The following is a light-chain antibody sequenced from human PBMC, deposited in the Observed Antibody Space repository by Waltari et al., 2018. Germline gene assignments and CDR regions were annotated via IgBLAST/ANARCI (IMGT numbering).Light chain of an antibody. CDR2: AAS. CDR1: QGISNY. Sequence: IRLTQSPSSLSASVGDRVTITCRVSQGISNYLAWYQQKPGKAPKLLIYAASTLQSGVPSRFSGSGSGTDFTLTISSLQPEDFATYYCQQLNSYQWTFGQGTKVEIK. CDR3: QQLNSYQWT. J-gene: IGKJ1*01. V-gene: IGKV1-9*01.